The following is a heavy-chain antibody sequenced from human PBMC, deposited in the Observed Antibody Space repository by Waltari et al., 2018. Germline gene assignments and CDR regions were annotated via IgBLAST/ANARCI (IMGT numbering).Heavy chain of an antibody. CDR2: ISGSGDRT. J-gene: IGHJ4*02. V-gene: IGHV3-23*01. CDR3: AKGANPQHPYHFEN. Sequence: EVQLLESGGGLVQPGGSLRLSCAAPGFIFGRSAMSWVRQAPGKGLEWVSGISGSGDRTDDADSVKGRFTISRDNSKNTLSLQMNSLRVEDTAIYYCAKGANPQHPYHFENWGQGTLVTVSS. CDR1: GFIFGRSA.